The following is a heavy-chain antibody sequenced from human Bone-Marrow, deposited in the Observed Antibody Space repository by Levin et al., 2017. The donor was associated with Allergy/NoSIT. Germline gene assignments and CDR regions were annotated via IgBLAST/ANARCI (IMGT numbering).Heavy chain of an antibody. CDR1: GFTFSDYA. CDR2: ISSKTYGGTS. Sequence: GGSLRLSCTASGFTFSDYAVSWVRQAPGKGLEWVGFISSKTYGGTSEYAASVKGRFTISRDDSKDIAHLQMNSLKTEDTAVYYCTREEMSTVFGPEHGMDVWGQGTTVTVSS. D-gene: IGHD4-11*01. V-gene: IGHV3-49*04. CDR3: TREEMSTVFGPEHGMDV. J-gene: IGHJ6*02.